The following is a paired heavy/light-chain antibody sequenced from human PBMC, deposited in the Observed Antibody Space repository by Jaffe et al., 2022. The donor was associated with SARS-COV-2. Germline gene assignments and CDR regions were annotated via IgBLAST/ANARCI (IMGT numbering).Light chain of an antibody. CDR3: MQATQFPLT. J-gene: IGKJ4*01. Sequence: DIVMTQTPLSSPVTLGQPASISCRSSQSLVHSDGNTYLSWLQQRPGQPPRLLIYKISNRFSGVPDRFSGSGAGTNFTLKISRVEAEDVGVYYCMQATQFPLTFGGGTKVEIK. CDR2: KIS. CDR1: QSLVHSDGNTY. V-gene: IGKV2-24*01.
Heavy chain of an antibody. V-gene: IGHV3-30*18. D-gene: IGHD6-13*01. Sequence: QVQLVESGGGVVQPGRSLRLSCAASGFTFSSYGMHWVRQAPGKGLEWVAVISYDGSNKNYADSVKGRFTISRDNSKNTLYLQMNSLRAEDTAVYYCAKDMADSSSWGWVYYYYGMDVWGQGTTVTVSS. CDR2: ISYDGSNK. J-gene: IGHJ6*02. CDR3: AKDMADSSSWGWVYYYYGMDV. CDR1: GFTFSSYG.